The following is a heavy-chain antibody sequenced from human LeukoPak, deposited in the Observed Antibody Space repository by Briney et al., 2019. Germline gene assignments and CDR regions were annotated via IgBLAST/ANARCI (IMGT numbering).Heavy chain of an antibody. Sequence: GGSLRLSCAASGFTFSSYSMNWVRQAPGKGLEWVSFISSSGSYIYYADSVKGRFTISRDNSKNTLYLQMNSLRAEDTAAYYCAKVWYYYDSSGYWGDAFDIWGQGTMVTVSS. CDR3: AKVWYYYDSSGYWGDAFDI. J-gene: IGHJ3*02. CDR2: ISSSGSYI. V-gene: IGHV3-21*01. CDR1: GFTFSSYS. D-gene: IGHD3-22*01.